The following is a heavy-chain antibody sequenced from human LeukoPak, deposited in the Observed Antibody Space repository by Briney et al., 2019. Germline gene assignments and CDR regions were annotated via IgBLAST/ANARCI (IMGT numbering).Heavy chain of an antibody. CDR1: GGSISGGSYY. Sequence: SETLSLTCTVSGGSISGGSYYWSWIRQPPGKGLEWIGYIYYSGSTKYNLSLKSRVTISVDTSKNQLSLKLSSVTAADTTVYYCARHLDGYSYGFVDYWGQGTLVTVSS. D-gene: IGHD5-18*01. V-gene: IGHV4-61*01. J-gene: IGHJ4*02. CDR3: ARHLDGYSYGFVDY. CDR2: IYYSGST.